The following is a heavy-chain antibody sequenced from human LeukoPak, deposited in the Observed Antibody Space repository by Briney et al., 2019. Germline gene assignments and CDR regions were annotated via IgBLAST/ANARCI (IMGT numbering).Heavy chain of an antibody. V-gene: IGHV4-59*01. Sequence: SETLSLTCTVSGGTISSYYWSWIRQPPGKGLEWIGYIYYSGSTNYNPSLKSRVTISVDTSKNQFSLKLSSVTAADTAVYYCARESREYGMDVWGQGTTVTVSS. CDR3: ARESREYGMDV. CDR2: IYYSGST. CDR1: GGTISSYY. J-gene: IGHJ6*02.